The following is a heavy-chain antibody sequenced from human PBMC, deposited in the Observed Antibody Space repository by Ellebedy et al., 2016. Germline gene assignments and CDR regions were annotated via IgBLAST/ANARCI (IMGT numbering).Heavy chain of an antibody. J-gene: IGHJ4*02. CDR2: INSNTGAT. D-gene: IGHD2-2*02. CDR3: ARARCENCYTSVGDN. CDR1: GYAFTPYY. Sequence: ASVNVSCXASGYAFTPYYLHWVRQAPGQGLAWMGWINSNTGATSYAQQLQGRVSLTRDTPITTGYMDLSSLRSDDTAVYYCARARCENCYTSVGDNWGQGTLVTVSS. V-gene: IGHV1-2*02.